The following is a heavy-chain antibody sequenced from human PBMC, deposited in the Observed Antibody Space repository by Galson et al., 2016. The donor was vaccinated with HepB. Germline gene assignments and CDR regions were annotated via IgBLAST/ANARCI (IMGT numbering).Heavy chain of an antibody. CDR3: AEVILGRYGPQGTFDI. V-gene: IGHV4-34*01. CDR2: INHRGST. CDR1: GGSLSENY. D-gene: IGHD3-16*01. J-gene: IGHJ3*02. Sequence: SETLSLTCGVYGGSLSENYWTWIRQAPGKGLEWIAEINHRGSTNYNPSLRSRVTISVDTSKNQFSLSLTSATAADTAVYFCAEVILGRYGPQGTFDIWGQGTLVTVSS.